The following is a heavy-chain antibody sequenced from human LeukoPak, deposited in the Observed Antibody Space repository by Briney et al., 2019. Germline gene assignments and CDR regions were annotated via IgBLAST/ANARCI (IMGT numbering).Heavy chain of an antibody. V-gene: IGHV3-23*01. CDR3: ARDSGLGDYGYSWGVDY. CDR1: GFTFSNYA. D-gene: IGHD4/OR15-4a*01. CDR2: ISGGGDRT. J-gene: IGHJ4*02. Sequence: PGGSLRLTCAASGFTFSNYAKNWVRQAPGKGLEWVSTISGGGDRTYYADSLRGRFTISRHNSKNSLYLQINSLRAEDTALYYCARDSGLGDYGYSWGVDYWGQGTLVSVSS.